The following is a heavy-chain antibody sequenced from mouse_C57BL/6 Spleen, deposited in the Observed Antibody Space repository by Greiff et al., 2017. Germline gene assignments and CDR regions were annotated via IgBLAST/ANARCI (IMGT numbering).Heavy chain of an antibody. CDR1: GYTFTSYW. V-gene: IGHV1-59*01. CDR2: IDPSDSYT. CDR3: ARTLTGTEWYFEV. J-gene: IGHJ1*03. D-gene: IGHD4-1*01. Sequence: QVQLQQPGAELVRPGTSVTLSCKASGYTFTSYWMHWVKQRPGQGLEWIGVIDPSDSYTNYNQKFKGKATLTVDTSSSTAYMQLSSLTSEDSAVDYCARTLTGTEWYFEVWGTGTTVTVSS.